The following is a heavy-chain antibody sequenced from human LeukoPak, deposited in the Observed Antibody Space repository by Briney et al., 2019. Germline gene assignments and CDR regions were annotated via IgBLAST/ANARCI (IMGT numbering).Heavy chain of an antibody. J-gene: IGHJ6*03. CDR1: GFTFSSYS. D-gene: IGHD2-15*01. CDR3: ARVLRYCSGGNCYSGGLGYMDV. Sequence: GGSLRLSCAASGFTFSSYSMNWVRQAPGKGLEWVSSVSSSSSYIYYADSVKGRFTISRDNAKNSLFLQMNSLRAEDTAVYYCARVLRYCSGGNCYSGGLGYMDVWGKGTTVTIS. CDR2: VSSSSSYI. V-gene: IGHV3-21*04.